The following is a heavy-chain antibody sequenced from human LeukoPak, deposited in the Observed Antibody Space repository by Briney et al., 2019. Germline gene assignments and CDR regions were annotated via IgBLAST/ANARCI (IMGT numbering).Heavy chain of an antibody. J-gene: IGHJ5*02. V-gene: IGHV5-51*01. CDR1: GLNFNKYW. Sequence: GESLKISCKDFGLNFNKYWIGWVRQMPGRGLEWMGAAYPDASITRYNPSFQGQVTISADKSITTAYLQWSSLKASDAAIYYCARRRYVGSPHWLDPWGQGTLVTVSS. CDR3: ARRRYVGSPHWLDP. CDR2: AYPDASIT. D-gene: IGHD3-10*02.